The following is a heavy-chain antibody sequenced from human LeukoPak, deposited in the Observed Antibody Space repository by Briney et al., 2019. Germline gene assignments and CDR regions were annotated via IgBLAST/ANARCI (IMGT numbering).Heavy chain of an antibody. CDR3: ARDRPFGV. V-gene: IGHV4-59*01. J-gene: IGHJ4*02. CDR1: GASISGYY. Sequence: KTSETLSLTCTVSGASISGYYWSWIRQPPGKGLEWIGYIDDSGSANYNPSLKSRVTISGDTSKNQFYLKLRFVTAADTAMYYCARDRPFGVWGQGTQVTVSS. CDR2: IDDSGSA. D-gene: IGHD3-10*01.